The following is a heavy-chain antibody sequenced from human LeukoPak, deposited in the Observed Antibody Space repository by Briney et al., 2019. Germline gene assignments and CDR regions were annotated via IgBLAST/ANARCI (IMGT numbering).Heavy chain of an antibody. V-gene: IGHV5-51*03. CDR3: AISSLRERPDAFDI. J-gene: IGHJ3*02. CDR2: IYPADSDT. Sequence: KSGESLKISCKGSGYSFSDYWIGWVRQTPGKGLEWMGTIYPADSDTRNSPSFQGQVTISVDKSISTAYLQWSRLKASDTAMYYCAISSLRERPDAFDIWGQGTMVTVSS. D-gene: IGHD1-1*01. CDR1: GYSFSDYW.